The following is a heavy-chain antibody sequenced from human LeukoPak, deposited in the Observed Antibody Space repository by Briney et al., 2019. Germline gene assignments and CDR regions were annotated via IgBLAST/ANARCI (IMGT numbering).Heavy chain of an antibody. CDR3: ATRQAAGPFDY. J-gene: IGHJ4*02. D-gene: IGHD6-13*01. CDR2: ISYSGSA. Sequence: SETLSLTCSVSGGSINNHIWSWIRQPPGKGLEWIGYISYSGSANYNPSLKSRVTISVDTSKNQFSLKLTSVTAADTAVYYCATRQAAGPFDYWGQGTLVTVSS. CDR1: GGSINNHI. V-gene: IGHV4-59*11.